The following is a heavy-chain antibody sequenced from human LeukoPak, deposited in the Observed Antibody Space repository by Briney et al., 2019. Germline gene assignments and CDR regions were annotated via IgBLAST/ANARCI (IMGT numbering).Heavy chain of an antibody. CDR3: ASYSSSWHKIDAFDI. J-gene: IGHJ3*02. Sequence: ASVKVSCKASGYTFTSYYMHWVRQAPGQGLEWMGIINPSGGSTSYAQKFQGRVTMTRDTSTSTVYMELSSLRSEDTAVYCCASYSSSWHKIDAFDIWGQGTMVTVSS. V-gene: IGHV1-46*01. CDR2: INPSGGST. D-gene: IGHD6-13*01. CDR1: GYTFTSYY.